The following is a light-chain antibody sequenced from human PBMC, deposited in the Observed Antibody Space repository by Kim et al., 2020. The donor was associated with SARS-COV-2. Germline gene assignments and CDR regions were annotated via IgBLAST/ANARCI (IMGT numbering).Light chain of an antibody. J-gene: IGLJ3*02. V-gene: IGLV2-11*01. Sequence: GQSVTISCTGSSSDVGGYNYVSWYQQYPGKVSKVMIYDVNKRPSGVPDRFSGSKSGNTASLTISGLQAEDEADYYCCSYAGSYTWVFGGGTQLTVL. CDR2: DVN. CDR1: SSDVGGYNY. CDR3: CSYAGSYTWV.